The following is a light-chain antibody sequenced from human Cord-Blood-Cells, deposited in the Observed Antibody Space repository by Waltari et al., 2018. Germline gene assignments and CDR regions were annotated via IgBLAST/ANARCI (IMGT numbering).Light chain of an antibody. J-gene: IGKJ2*01. CDR1: QSNSSW. Sequence: DIQMTQSPSNLSASVGDRVTITCRASQSNSSWVAWYQPKPGKAPKLLIYKASSLESGVPSRFSGSGSGTEFTLTISSLQPDDFATYYCQQYNSYPYTFGQGTKLEIK. CDR2: KAS. CDR3: QQYNSYPYT. V-gene: IGKV1-5*03.